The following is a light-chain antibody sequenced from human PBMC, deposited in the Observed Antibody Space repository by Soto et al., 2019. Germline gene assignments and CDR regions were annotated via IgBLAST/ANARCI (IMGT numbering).Light chain of an antibody. Sequence: QSALTQPASVSGSPGQSITISCTGTSSDVGGYNSVSWYQHQPGKAPKLRIYDVSTRPSGVSNRFSGSKSVNTASLTISGLQAEDEADYYCSSFTSSITYVFGTGTKLTVL. CDR1: SSDVGGYNS. J-gene: IGLJ1*01. CDR2: DVS. CDR3: SSFTSSITYV. V-gene: IGLV2-14*01.